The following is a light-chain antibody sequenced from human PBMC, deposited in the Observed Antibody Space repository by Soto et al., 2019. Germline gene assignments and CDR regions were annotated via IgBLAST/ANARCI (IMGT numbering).Light chain of an antibody. J-gene: IGKJ2*01. CDR3: QHYNNFSYT. CDR1: RSITTW. V-gene: IGKV1-5*03. CDR2: KAS. Sequence: DIQMTQSPSTLSAFVGDRVTITCRASRSITTWLAWYQQKPGKAPNLLISKASNLESGVPSRFSVTGSGTEFTLTISSLQPDDFATYYCQHYNNFSYTFGQGTKLEIK.